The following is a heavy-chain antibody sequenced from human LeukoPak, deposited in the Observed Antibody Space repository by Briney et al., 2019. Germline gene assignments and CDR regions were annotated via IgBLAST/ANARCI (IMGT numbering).Heavy chain of an antibody. CDR2: ISSSGSTI. CDR1: GFTFSSFE. CDR3: AELGITMIGGV. D-gene: IGHD3-10*02. Sequence: GGSLRLSCAASGFTFSSFEMNWVRQAPGPGLEWVSYISSSGSTIYYADSVKGRFTISRDNAKNSLYLQMNSLRAEDTAVYYCAELGITMIGGVWGKGNTVTISS. V-gene: IGHV3-48*03. J-gene: IGHJ6*04.